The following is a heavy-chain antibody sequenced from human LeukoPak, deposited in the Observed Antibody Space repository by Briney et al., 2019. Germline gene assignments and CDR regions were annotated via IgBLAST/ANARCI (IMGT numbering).Heavy chain of an antibody. CDR2: IYPGDSDT. CDR1: GYSFTSYW. J-gene: IGHJ4*02. Sequence: NPGESLKISCKGSGYSFTSYWIGCVRQMPGKGLEWMGIIYPGDSDTRYSPSFQGQVTISADKSISTAYLQWSSLKASDTAMYYCARLRHRHKAAYCGGDCYSFDYWGQGTLVTVSS. CDR3: ARLRHRHKAAYCGGDCYSFDY. D-gene: IGHD2-21*02. V-gene: IGHV5-51*01.